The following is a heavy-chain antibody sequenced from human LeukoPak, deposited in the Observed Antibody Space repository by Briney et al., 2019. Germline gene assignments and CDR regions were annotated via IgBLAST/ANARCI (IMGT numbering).Heavy chain of an antibody. CDR2: IYTSGST. CDR1: SGSISSGSYY. J-gene: IGHJ3*02. CDR3: ASGITICGVPPSPPAFDI. Sequence: KTSENLSLTCTVSSGSISSGSYYWSWIRQPAGKGLEWIGRIYTSGSTNYNPSLKSRVTISVDTSKNQFSLKLSSVTAADTGVYYCASGITICGVPPSPPAFDIWGQGTMVSVSS. D-gene: IGHD3-3*01. V-gene: IGHV4-61*02.